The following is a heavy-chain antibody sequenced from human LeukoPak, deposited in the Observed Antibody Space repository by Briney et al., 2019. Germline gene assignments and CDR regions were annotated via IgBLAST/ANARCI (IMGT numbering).Heavy chain of an antibody. J-gene: IGHJ4*02. D-gene: IGHD3-22*01. V-gene: IGHV4-39*07. CDR1: GASINSSEYH. CDR2: MYYNGVT. Sequence: SETLSLTCTVSGASINSSEYHWGWIRQPPGKGLEWIGDMYYNGVTYYNPSLKSRVTISVETSKNQFSLKLSSVTAADTAVYYCARVTGYMIEDYFDYWGQGTLVTVSS. CDR3: ARVTGYMIEDYFDY.